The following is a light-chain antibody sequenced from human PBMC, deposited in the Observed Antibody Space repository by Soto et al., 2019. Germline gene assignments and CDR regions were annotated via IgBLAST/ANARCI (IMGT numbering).Light chain of an antibody. Sequence: EIVLTQSPGTLSLSPGERATLSCRASQSVSNNYLAWYQQKPGQAPRLLIYGASNRATGIPDRFSGSGAGTYFTLTSSLLAAEVFALYCCQQYGSSGTSGQGTKVEIK. CDR1: QSVSNNY. J-gene: IGKJ1*01. CDR2: GAS. CDR3: QQYGSSGT. V-gene: IGKV3-20*01.